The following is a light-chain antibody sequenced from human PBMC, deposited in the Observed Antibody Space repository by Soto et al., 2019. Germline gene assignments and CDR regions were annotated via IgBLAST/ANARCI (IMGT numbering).Light chain of an antibody. Sequence: EIVMTQSPATLSVSPGERATLSCRASQSVSRNLAWYQQKPGQAPGLLIYGASPRATGIPARFSGSGSGTEFTLTISSLQSEDFAVYYCQHYNKWPPTFGQGTKVDIK. CDR1: QSVSRN. J-gene: IGKJ1*01. CDR2: GAS. CDR3: QHYNKWPPT. V-gene: IGKV3-15*01.